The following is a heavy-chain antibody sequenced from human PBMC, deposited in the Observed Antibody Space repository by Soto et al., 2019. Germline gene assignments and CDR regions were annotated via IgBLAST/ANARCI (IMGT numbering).Heavy chain of an antibody. CDR1: GGSINTGTYY. J-gene: IGHJ3*02. Sequence: QLQLQESGPGLVKPSETLSLTCTVSGGSINTGTYYWGWIRPPRGTGLEWIGSIYYVGSTDYNPSVKSRGTISVDTSKNRFSLRLSSGTAAYKAIYYCAMNTTRSSGFDIWGQGTMVIVSS. CDR3: AMNTTRSSGFDI. V-gene: IGHV4-39*01. D-gene: IGHD1-1*01. CDR2: IYYVGST.